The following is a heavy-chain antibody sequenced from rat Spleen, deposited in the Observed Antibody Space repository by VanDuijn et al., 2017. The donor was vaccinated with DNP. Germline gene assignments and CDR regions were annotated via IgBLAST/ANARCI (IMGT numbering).Heavy chain of an antibody. V-gene: IGHV5-31*01. CDR3: ARHDYPGISGFDY. J-gene: IGHJ2*01. D-gene: IGHD1-4*01. CDR2: ITDTGDGT. Sequence: EVQLVESGGGPVQPGRSLKISCIASGFIFSNYWMTWIRQAPGKGLEWVASITDTGDGTYYSDSVKGRFSISRDNAKSTLYLQMDSLRSEDTASYYCARHDYPGISGFDYWGQGVMVTVSS. CDR1: GFIFSNYW.